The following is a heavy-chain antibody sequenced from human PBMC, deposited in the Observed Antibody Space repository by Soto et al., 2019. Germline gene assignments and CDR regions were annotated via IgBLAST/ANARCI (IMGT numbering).Heavy chain of an antibody. CDR2: ISGSGGNT. J-gene: IGHJ4*02. D-gene: IGHD2-15*01. CDR3: AKDTARGGGSVFDY. V-gene: IGHV3-23*01. Sequence: GGSLRLSCAASGFTFNSYAMSWVRQARGKGLEWVSAISGSGGNTYYTDSVKGRFTISRDNFKNTLFLQMNGLRAEDTALYYCAKDTARGGGSVFDYWGQGTLVNVSS. CDR1: GFTFNSYA.